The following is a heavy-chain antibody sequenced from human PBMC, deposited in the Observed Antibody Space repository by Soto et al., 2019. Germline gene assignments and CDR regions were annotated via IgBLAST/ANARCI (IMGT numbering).Heavy chain of an antibody. D-gene: IGHD6-13*01. Sequence: SETLSLTCGVSGVSVSSVGSSWSWIRQPPGKSLQWVGYISHSGTPYYNPSLKPRVTISVDRSKNRFSLNLSSVTAADTAVYYCARHSSSWPIFDYWGQGTLVTVSS. J-gene: IGHJ4*02. CDR2: ISHSGTP. V-gene: IGHV4-30-2*01. CDR3: ARHSSSWPIFDY. CDR1: GVSVSSVGSS.